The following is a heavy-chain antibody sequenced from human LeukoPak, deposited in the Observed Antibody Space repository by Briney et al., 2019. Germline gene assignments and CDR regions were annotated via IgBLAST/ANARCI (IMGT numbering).Heavy chain of an antibody. CDR3: ARLPRDSRFALWELRRRDAFDI. D-gene: IGHD1-26*01. Sequence: LGESLKISCKGSGYSFSSNWIGWVRQVPGKGLEWMGIIYPGDSDTRYSPSFQGQVTISADKSISTAYLQWSSLKASDTAMYYCARLPRDSRFALWELRRRDAFDIWGQGTMVTVSS. CDR2: IYPGDSDT. J-gene: IGHJ3*02. V-gene: IGHV5-51*01. CDR1: GYSFSSNW.